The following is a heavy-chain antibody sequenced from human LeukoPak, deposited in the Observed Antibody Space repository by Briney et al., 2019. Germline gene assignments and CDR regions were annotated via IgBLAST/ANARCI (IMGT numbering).Heavy chain of an antibody. J-gene: IGHJ5*02. V-gene: IGHV3-48*02. CDR2: ISSDSSAV. CDR3: AREQRTRGWFDP. CDR1: GFTVSSNY. Sequence: GGSLRLSCAVSGFTVSSNYMSWVRQPPGKGLEWVSRISSDSSAVHYADSVKGRFTISRDNDKNSLYLQVSSLRDDDTAIYYCAREQRTRGWFDPWGQGILVTVSS. D-gene: IGHD1-1*01.